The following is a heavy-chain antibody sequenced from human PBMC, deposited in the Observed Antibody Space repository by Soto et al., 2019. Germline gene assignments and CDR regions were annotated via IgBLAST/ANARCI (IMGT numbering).Heavy chain of an antibody. CDR1: GFTFSSYA. J-gene: IGHJ4*02. Sequence: EVQLLESGGGLVQPGGSLRLSCAASGFTFSSYAMSWVRQAPGKGLEWVSAISGSGGSTYYADSVKGRFTSSRDNSKNTRDLQMNSLRAEDTAGYYWLRGQRGGAGHRGQGTLVTVSA. D-gene: IGHD1-1*01. CDR2: ISGSGGST. CDR3: LRGQRGGAGH. V-gene: IGHV3-23*01.